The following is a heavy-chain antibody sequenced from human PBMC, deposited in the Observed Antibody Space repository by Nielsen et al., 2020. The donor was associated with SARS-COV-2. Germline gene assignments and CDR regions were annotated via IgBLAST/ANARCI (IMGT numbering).Heavy chain of an antibody. CDR2: IYSGGST. CDR1: GFTVSSNY. J-gene: IGHJ6*02. D-gene: IGHD5-18*01. Sequence: GESLKISCAASGFTVSSNYMSWVRQAPGKGLEWVSVIYSGGSTYYADSVKGRFTISRDNSKNTLYLQMNSLRAEDTAVYYCAKLGDTAMGYYYYGMDVWGQGTTVTVSS. V-gene: IGHV3-53*01. CDR3: AKLGDTAMGYYYYGMDV.